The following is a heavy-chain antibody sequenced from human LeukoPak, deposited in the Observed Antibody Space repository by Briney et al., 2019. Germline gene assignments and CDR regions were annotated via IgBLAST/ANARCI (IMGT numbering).Heavy chain of an antibody. J-gene: IGHJ4*02. Sequence: GGSLRLSCAASGLTLSSYAMHWASHAPGNGLEYDSAISSNGGSKYHANSVKGRVTISRDNPKNTLYHQMGSLRAEDMAVYYCAREGIGMVAKSRPLDYWGQGTLVNVS. CDR2: ISSNGGSK. D-gene: IGHD5-12*01. CDR3: AREGIGMVAKSRPLDY. V-gene: IGHV3-64*01. CDR1: GLTLSSYA.